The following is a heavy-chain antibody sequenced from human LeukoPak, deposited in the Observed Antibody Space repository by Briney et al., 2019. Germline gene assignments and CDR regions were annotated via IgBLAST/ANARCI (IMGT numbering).Heavy chain of an antibody. V-gene: IGHV4-31*03. D-gene: IGHD3-9*01. CDR2: IYYSGST. CDR1: GGSISSGGYY. CDR3: ARGLTDNYYYYGMDV. Sequence: PSETLSLTCTVSGGSISSGGYYWSWIRQHPGKGLEWIGYIYYSGSTYYNPSLKSRVTTSVDTSKNQFSLKLSSVTAADTAVYYCARGLTDNYYYYGMDVWGKGTTVTVSS. J-gene: IGHJ6*04.